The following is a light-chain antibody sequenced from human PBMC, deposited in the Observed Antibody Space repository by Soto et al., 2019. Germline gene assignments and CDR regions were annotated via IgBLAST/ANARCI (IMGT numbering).Light chain of an antibody. CDR3: QQYNTFWT. CDR1: QSISGL. Sequence: DIQMTQSPSTLSASVGDRVTITCRASQSISGLLAWYQQKPGKAPKLLIYKASGLESGVPSRFSGSGFGTEFTLTINGLQPDDFATYYCQQYNTFWTFGQGIKVEVK. CDR2: KAS. J-gene: IGKJ1*01. V-gene: IGKV1-5*03.